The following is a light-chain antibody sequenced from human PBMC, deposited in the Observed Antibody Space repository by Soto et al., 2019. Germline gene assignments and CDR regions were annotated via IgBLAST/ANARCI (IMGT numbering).Light chain of an antibody. J-gene: IGLJ2*01. CDR1: RSDIGAYNF. Sequence: QSALTQPASVSGSPGQSITISCTGTRSDIGAYNFVSWYQQHPGEVPKLMLYDVNVRPSGVSNRFSGSKSGNTASLTISGLQAEDEADYYCTSGTTSTTMIFGGGTKLTVL. V-gene: IGLV2-14*03. CDR3: TSGTTSTTMI. CDR2: DVN.